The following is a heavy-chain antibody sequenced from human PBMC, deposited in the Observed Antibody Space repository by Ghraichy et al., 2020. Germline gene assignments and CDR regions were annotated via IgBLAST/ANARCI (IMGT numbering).Heavy chain of an antibody. V-gene: IGHV4-39*01. CDR1: GGSISSSSYY. CDR3: ARHIWTGDSVLVHGQYYFDY. D-gene: IGHD3-10*01. Sequence: SETLSLTCTVSGGSISSSSYYWGWIRQPPGKGLEWIGSIYYSGSTYYNPSLKSRVTISVDTSKNQFSLKLSSVTAADTAVYYCARHIWTGDSVLVHGQYYFDYWGQGTLVTVSS. CDR2: IYYSGST. J-gene: IGHJ4*02.